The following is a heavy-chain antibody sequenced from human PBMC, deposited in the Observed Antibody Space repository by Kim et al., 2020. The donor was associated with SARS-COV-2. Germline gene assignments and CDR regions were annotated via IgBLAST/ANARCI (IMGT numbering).Heavy chain of an antibody. D-gene: IGHD2-15*01. Sequence: SVKVSCKASGGTFTKNVISWVRQAPGQGLEWMGGVIPMFGATNYAQKFQGRVTITADESSTTAYMELTSLRSEDTAVYFCASGGAYCSSGICYVYGLDVWGQGTTVTVSS. CDR1: GGTFTKNV. CDR2: VIPMFGAT. V-gene: IGHV1-69*13. CDR3: ASGGAYCSSGICYVYGLDV. J-gene: IGHJ6*02.